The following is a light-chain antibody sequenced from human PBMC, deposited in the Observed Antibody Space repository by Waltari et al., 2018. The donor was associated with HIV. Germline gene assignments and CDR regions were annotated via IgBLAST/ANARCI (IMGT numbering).Light chain of an antibody. CDR2: DVS. CDR1: DIDTGNYNL. J-gene: IGLJ3*02. V-gene: IGLV2-23*02. CDR3: LTYVSKTSTWQ. Sequence: QSALTQPASVSGNPGQSVTTTCTGTDIDTGNYNLASWFQQHPGKAPKLLIYDVSKRPSGVSSRFSGSKSGYFASLTISGLLTEDESSYYCLTYVSKTSTWQFGGGTYLTV.